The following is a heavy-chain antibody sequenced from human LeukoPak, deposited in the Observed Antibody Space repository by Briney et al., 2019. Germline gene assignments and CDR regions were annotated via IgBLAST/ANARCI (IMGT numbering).Heavy chain of an antibody. CDR3: ARGCSSTSCLANFDY. Sequence: ASVKVSCKASGYTFTGYYVHWVRQAPGQGLEWMGWISAYNGNTNYAQKLQGRVTMTSDTSTSTAYMELRSLRSDDTAVYYCARGCSSTSCLANFDYWGQGTLVTVSS. J-gene: IGHJ4*02. D-gene: IGHD2-2*01. CDR1: GYTFTGYY. V-gene: IGHV1-18*04. CDR2: ISAYNGNT.